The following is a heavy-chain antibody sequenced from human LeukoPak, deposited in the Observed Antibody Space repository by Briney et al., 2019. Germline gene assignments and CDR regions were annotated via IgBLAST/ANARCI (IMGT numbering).Heavy chain of an antibody. V-gene: IGHV4-34*01. CDR3: ARKRSSGYYTNHYYGMDV. CDR1: GGSFSGYY. CDR2: INHSGST. Sequence: SETLSLTCAVYGGSFSGYYWSWIRQPPGKELEWIGEINHSGSTNYNPSLKSRVTISVDTSKNQFSLKLSSVTAADTAVYYCARKRSSGYYTNHYYGMDVWGQGTTVTVSS. J-gene: IGHJ6*02. D-gene: IGHD3-22*01.